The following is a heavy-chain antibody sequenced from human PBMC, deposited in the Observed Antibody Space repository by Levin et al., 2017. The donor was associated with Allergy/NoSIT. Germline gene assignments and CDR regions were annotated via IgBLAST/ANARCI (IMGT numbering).Heavy chain of an antibody. CDR2: IYPSGGTT. V-gene: IGHV1-46*01. CDR1: GYTFTSYY. D-gene: IGHD2-15*01. Sequence: ASVKVSCKASGYTFTSYYIHWVRQAPGQGREWMGIIYPSGGTTEYAQKFQGRITVTRDTSTSTVYMELSSLRSDDTAVYYCAREGNSYDSGSAYSFDSWGQGTLVTVSS. CDR3: AREGNSYDSGSAYSFDS. J-gene: IGHJ4*02.